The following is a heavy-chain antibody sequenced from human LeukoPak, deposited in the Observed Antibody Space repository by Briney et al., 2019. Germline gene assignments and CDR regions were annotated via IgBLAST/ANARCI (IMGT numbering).Heavy chain of an antibody. Sequence: ASVKVSCKASGYTFTSYDISWVRQATGLGLEWMGWMNPNSGNTGYAQKFQGRVTMTRNTSISTAYMELSSLRSEDTAVYYCARDRLYGDYPSYYYYGMDVWGQGTTVTVSS. D-gene: IGHD4-17*01. CDR3: ARDRLYGDYPSYYYYGMDV. J-gene: IGHJ6*02. V-gene: IGHV1-8*01. CDR1: GYTFTSYD. CDR2: MNPNSGNT.